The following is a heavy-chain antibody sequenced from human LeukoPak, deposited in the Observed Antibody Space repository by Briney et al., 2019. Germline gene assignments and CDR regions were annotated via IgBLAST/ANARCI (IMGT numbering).Heavy chain of an antibody. CDR3: ARGSYGPDY. Sequence: ASVKVSCKASGDTFTKYAMNWVRQAPGQGLEWMGWISAYNGNTNYAQKLQGRVTMTTDTSTSTAYMELRSLRSDDTAVYYCARGSYGPDYWGQGTLVTVSS. CDR2: ISAYNGNT. D-gene: IGHD5-18*01. CDR1: GDTFTKYA. J-gene: IGHJ4*02. V-gene: IGHV1-18*01.